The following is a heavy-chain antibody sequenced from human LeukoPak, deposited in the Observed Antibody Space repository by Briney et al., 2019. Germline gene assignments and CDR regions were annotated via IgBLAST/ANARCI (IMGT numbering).Heavy chain of an antibody. CDR3: ARFYDYVWGSYRYEEVDY. J-gene: IGHJ4*02. CDR1: GGSISSGDYY. D-gene: IGHD3-16*02. Sequence: SETLSLTCTVSGGSISSGDYYWSWIRQPPGKGLEWIGYIYYSGSTYYNPSLKSRVTISVDTSKNQFSLKLSSVTAADTAVYYCARFYDYVWGSYRYEEVDYWGQGTLVTVSS. V-gene: IGHV4-30-4*08. CDR2: IYYSGST.